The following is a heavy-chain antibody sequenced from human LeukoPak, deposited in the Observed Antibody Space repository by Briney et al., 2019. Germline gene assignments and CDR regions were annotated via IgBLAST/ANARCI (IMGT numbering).Heavy chain of an antibody. Sequence: GGSLRLSCAASGFTFSSYSMHWVRQAPGKGLEWVAVISYDGSNKYYADSVKGRFTISRDNAKNSLYLQMNSLRAEDTALYYCAKDRTAMGMDYFDYWGQGTLVTVSS. J-gene: IGHJ4*02. CDR1: GFTFSSYS. CDR3: AKDRTAMGMDYFDY. CDR2: ISYDGSNK. V-gene: IGHV3-30*18. D-gene: IGHD5-18*01.